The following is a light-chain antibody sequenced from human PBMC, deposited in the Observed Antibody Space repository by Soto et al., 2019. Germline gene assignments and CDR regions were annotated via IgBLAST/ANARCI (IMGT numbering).Light chain of an antibody. Sequence: DIPMTQSPSSLSASVGDRVTITCRASQAIGNYLAWYQQKPGKVPKLLIYHASTLQSGVPSRFSGSGSGTEFTLTISSLQSEDFATYFCQEYRSAPRGFTFGPGTKVDVK. CDR2: HAS. CDR1: QAIGNY. CDR3: QEYRSAPRGFT. V-gene: IGKV1-27*01. J-gene: IGKJ3*01.